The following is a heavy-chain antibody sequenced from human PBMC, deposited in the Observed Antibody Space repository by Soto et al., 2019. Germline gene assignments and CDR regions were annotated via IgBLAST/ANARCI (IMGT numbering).Heavy chain of an antibody. CDR2: INHSGST. CDR1: GGSFSGYY. J-gene: IGHJ4*02. CDR3: ARGSMIVVVTRIDY. V-gene: IGHV4-34*01. D-gene: IGHD3-22*01. Sequence: PSETLSLTCAVYGGSFSGYYWSWIRQPPGKGLEWIGEINHSGSTNYNPSLKSRVTISVDTSKNQFSLKLSSVTAADTTVYYCARGSMIVVVTRIDYWGQGTLVTVSS.